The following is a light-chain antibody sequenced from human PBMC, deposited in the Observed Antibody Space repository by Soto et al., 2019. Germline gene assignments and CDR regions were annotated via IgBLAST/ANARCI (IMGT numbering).Light chain of an antibody. CDR1: GSNIGAGYD. CDR2: GNT. CDR3: QSYDSSLSGYVV. Sequence: QSALTQPPSVSGAPGQRVTISCTGSGSNIGAGYDVHWYQQLPGTAPKLLIYGNTNRPSGVPDRFSGSKSGTSASLAITGLQAEDEADYYCQSYDSSLSGYVVFGGGTKLTVL. J-gene: IGLJ2*01. V-gene: IGLV1-40*01.